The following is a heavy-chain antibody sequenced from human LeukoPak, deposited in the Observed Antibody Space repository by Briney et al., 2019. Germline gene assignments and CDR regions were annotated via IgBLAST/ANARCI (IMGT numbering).Heavy chain of an antibody. CDR2: INPNSGGT. V-gene: IGHV1-2*02. Sequence: GASVKVSCKASGYTFTGYYMHWGRQAPGQGLEWMGWINPNSGGTNYAQKFQGRVTMTRDTSISTAYMELSRLRSDDTAVYYCARAGATWQVFFDYWGQGTLVTVSS. CDR1: GYTFTGYY. CDR3: ARAGATWQVFFDY. J-gene: IGHJ4*02. D-gene: IGHD6-25*01.